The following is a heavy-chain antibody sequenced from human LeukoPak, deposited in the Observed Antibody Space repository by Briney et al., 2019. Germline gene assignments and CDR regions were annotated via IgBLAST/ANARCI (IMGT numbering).Heavy chain of an antibody. Sequence: GGSLRLSCAASGFTFSSYSMNWVRQAPGKGLEWVSYISSSSSTIYYADSVKGRFTISRDNAKNSLYLQMNSLRAEDTAVYYCAREEAPFWSGYLNYYYYMDVWGKGTTVTVSS. CDR2: ISSSSSTI. D-gene: IGHD3-3*01. CDR1: GFTFSSYS. CDR3: AREEAPFWSGYLNYYYYMDV. J-gene: IGHJ6*03. V-gene: IGHV3-48*01.